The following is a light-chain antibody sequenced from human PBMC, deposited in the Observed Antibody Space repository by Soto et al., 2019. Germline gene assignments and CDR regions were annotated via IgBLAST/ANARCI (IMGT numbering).Light chain of an antibody. V-gene: IGLV1-44*01. Sequence: QSVLTQSPSASGTPGQKVTISCSGSISNIGSNTVNWYQQVPGMAPKVLIYAIDQRPSGVPDRFSGSKSGTSASLAISGLQSDDEADYYCAAWDDSLNGWVFGGGTKLTVL. CDR2: AID. J-gene: IGLJ3*02. CDR1: ISNIGSNT. CDR3: AAWDDSLNGWV.